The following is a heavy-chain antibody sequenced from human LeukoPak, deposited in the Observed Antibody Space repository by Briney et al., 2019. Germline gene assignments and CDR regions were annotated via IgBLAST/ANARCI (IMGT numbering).Heavy chain of an antibody. CDR1: GFTFSSYD. J-gene: IGHJ4*02. Sequence: PGRSLRLSCAASGFTFSSYDMHWLRQAPGKGLEWVAVISYDGSNKYYADSVKGRFTISRDNSKNTLYLQMNSLRAEDTAVYYCAKDKWEDTAMVPNFDYWGQGTLVTVSS. V-gene: IGHV3-30*18. D-gene: IGHD5-18*01. CDR3: AKDKWEDTAMVPNFDY. CDR2: ISYDGSNK.